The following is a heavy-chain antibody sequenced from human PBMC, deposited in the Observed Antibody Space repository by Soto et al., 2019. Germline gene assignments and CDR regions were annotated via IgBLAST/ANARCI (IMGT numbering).Heavy chain of an antibody. D-gene: IGHD3-10*01. CDR2: ISGGGDTT. CDR3: AKGLGGSGSLNPRVDF. J-gene: IGHJ4*02. CDR1: GFTFNNYA. Sequence: EVQLLESGGGLVQPGGSLRLSCAASGFTFNNYAMTWVRQAQGKGLEWVSAISGGGDTTSYADSVKGRFTVSRDGSKNTLYLQMGSLRAEDTALYYCAKGLGGSGSLNPRVDFWGQGTLVTVSS. V-gene: IGHV3-23*01.